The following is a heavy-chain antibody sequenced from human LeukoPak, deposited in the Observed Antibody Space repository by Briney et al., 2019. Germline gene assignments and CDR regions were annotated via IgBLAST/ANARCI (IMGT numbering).Heavy chain of an antibody. J-gene: IGHJ6*02. CDR2: IYHNGTP. CDR3: ATAPILRGEGGEHYKYGMDV. CDR1: VGSINSGNW. Sequence: SETLSLTCAVSVGSINSGNWWSWVRQSPGKGLGCIGEIYHNGTPNYNPSLKSRVTISADTFKNHFSLKMTSVTAADTAVYYCATAPILRGEGGEHYKYGMDVWGQGTTVIVSS. D-gene: IGHD2-2*02. V-gene: IGHV4-4*02.